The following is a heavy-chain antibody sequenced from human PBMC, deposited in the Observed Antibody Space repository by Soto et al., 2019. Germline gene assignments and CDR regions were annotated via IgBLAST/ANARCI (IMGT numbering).Heavy chain of an antibody. V-gene: IGHV4-34*01. J-gene: IGHJ5*02. Sequence: PSETLSLTCAVYGGSFSGYYWSWIRQPPGKGLEWIGEINHSGSTNYNPSLKSRVTISVDTSKNQFSLKLSSVTAADTAVYYCARAAIYSSGWRKGGHPEDRPGGNWFDPWGQGTLVTVSS. CDR3: ARAAIYSSGWRKGGHPEDRPGGNWFDP. CDR2: INHSGST. CDR1: GGSFSGYY. D-gene: IGHD6-19*01.